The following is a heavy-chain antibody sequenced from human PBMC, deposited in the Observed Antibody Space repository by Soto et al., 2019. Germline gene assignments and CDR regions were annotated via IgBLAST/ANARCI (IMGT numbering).Heavy chain of an antibody. CDR1: GGSLSGYY. Sequence: QVQLQQWGAGLLKPSETLSLTCAVYGGSLSGYYWSWIRQPPGKALEWIGEINYSGNTNYNPSLKSRVTISVDTSKNQLFLTLSSVTAADTAMYYCARHHVRGRTIAGAAEVWGQGTLVTVSS. V-gene: IGHV4-34*01. D-gene: IGHD1-26*01. J-gene: IGHJ4*02. CDR3: ARHHVRGRTIAGAAEV. CDR2: INYSGNT.